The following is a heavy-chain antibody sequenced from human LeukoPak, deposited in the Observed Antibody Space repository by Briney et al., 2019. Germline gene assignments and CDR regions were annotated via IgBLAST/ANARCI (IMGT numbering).Heavy chain of an antibody. V-gene: IGHV3-30*02. CDR3: AKTPNRVVVPAAMPFDY. J-gene: IGHJ4*02. D-gene: IGHD2-2*01. CDR2: IRYDGNNK. Sequence: GGSLRLSCAASGFTFSTYGMHWVRQAPGKGLEWVAFIRYDGNNKYYADSVKGRFTISRDNYKNTLYLQMNSLRAEDAAVYYCAKTPNRVVVPAAMPFDYWGQGTLVTVSS. CDR1: GFTFSTYG.